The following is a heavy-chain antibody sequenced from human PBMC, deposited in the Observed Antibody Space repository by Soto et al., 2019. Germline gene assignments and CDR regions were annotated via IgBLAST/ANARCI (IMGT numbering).Heavy chain of an antibody. CDR3: AKDIIGGTIRGSAFDY. D-gene: IGHD3-3*01. J-gene: IGHJ4*02. Sequence: PGGSLRLSCAASGFTFSSYGMHWVRQAPGKGLEWVAVISYDGSNKYYADSVKGRFTISRDNSKNTLYLQMNSLRAEDTAVYYCAKDIIGGTIRGSAFDYWGQGTLVTVSS. CDR1: GFTFSSYG. CDR2: ISYDGSNK. V-gene: IGHV3-30*18.